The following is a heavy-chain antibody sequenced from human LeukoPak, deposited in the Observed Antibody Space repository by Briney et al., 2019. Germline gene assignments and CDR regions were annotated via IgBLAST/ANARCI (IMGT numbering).Heavy chain of an antibody. CDR3: ARGTAVASQCFDY. CDR2: ISYDGSNK. D-gene: IGHD6-19*01. Sequence: PGRSLRLSCAASGFTFSSYAMHWVRQAPGKGLEWVAVISYDGSNKYYADSVKGRFTISRDNSKNTLYLQMNSLRAEDTAVYYCARGTAVASQCFDYWGQGTLVTVPS. V-gene: IGHV3-30*04. CDR1: GFTFSSYA. J-gene: IGHJ4*02.